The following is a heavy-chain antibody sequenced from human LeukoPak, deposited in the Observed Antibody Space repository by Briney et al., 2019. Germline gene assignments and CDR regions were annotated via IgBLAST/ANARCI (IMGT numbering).Heavy chain of an antibody. CDR1: GFTFSSYE. D-gene: IGHD2-2*01. V-gene: IGHV3-48*03. CDR3: AREGYCSSSSCYGAGYNYGMDV. Sequence: GGSLRLSCAASGFTFSSYESNWVRQAPGKGLEWVSYISSSGSTIYYADSVKGRLTIFRDNAKNSLYLQMNSLRAEDTAVYYCAREGYCSSSSCYGAGYNYGMDVWGKGTTVTVSS. J-gene: IGHJ6*04. CDR2: ISSSGSTI.